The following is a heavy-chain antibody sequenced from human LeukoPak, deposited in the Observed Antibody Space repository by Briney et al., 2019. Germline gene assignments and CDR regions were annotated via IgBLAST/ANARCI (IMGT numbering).Heavy chain of an antibody. CDR1: GYTFTSYG. J-gene: IGHJ4*02. CDR3: ARDRGHYDYVWGSYRLDY. D-gene: IGHD3-16*02. CDR2: TSAYNGNT. V-gene: IGHV1-18*01. Sequence: ASVKVSCKASGYTFTSYGISWVRQAPGQGLEWMGWTSAYNGNTNYAQKLQGRVTMTTDTSTSTAYMELRSLRSDDTAVYYCARDRGHYDYVWGSYRLDYWGQGTLVTVSS.